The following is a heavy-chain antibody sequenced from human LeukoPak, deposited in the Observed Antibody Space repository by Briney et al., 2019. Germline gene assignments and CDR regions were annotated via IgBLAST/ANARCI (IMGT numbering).Heavy chain of an antibody. V-gene: IGHV3-48*01. CDR1: GFTFSTYN. CDR2: ISGSGSSI. D-gene: IGHD2-2*02. CDR3: ARVPRYTVDY. J-gene: IGHJ4*02. Sequence: GGSLRLSCAASGFTFSTYNMNWVRQAPGKGLEWVSYISGSGSSIYYADSVKGRFTISRDNAKNSLYLQMNSLRAEDTAVYYCARVPRYTVDYWGQGTLVTVSS.